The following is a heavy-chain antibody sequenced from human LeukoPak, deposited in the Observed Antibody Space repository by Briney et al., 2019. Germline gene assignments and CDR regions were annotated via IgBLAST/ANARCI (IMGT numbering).Heavy chain of an antibody. CDR1: GFTFSSYG. CDR2: IWYDGSNK. V-gene: IGHV3-33*06. CDR3: AKGSHSSGYYVFDY. Sequence: GGSLRLSCAASGFTFSSYGMHWVRQAPGKGLEWVAVIWYDGSNKYYADSVKGRFTISRDNSKNTLYLQMNSLRAEDTAVYYCAKGSHSSGYYVFDYWGEGTLVTVSS. D-gene: IGHD3-22*01. J-gene: IGHJ4*02.